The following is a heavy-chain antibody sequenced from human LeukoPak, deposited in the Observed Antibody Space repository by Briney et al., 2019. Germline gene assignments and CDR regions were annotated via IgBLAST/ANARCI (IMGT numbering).Heavy chain of an antibody. D-gene: IGHD3-16*01. CDR3: ARDGFGTGSN. CDR1: GFTFGDFA. J-gene: IGHJ4*02. Sequence: SGGSLRLSCAASGFTFGDFAMHWVRLAPGKGLEWVSGINWNSGSIAYADSVKGRFTISRDNAKTSLYLQMNTLRADDTAVYYCARDGFGTGSNWGQGTLVTVSS. V-gene: IGHV3-9*01. CDR2: INWNSGSI.